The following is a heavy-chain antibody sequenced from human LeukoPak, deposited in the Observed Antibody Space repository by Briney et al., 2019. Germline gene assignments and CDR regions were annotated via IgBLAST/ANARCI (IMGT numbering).Heavy chain of an antibody. Sequence: SETLSLTCAVCGGSFSGYYWSWIRQPPGKGLEWIGEINHSGSTNYNPSLKSRVTISVDTSKNQFSLKLSSVTAADTAVYYCARGRLFNYWGQGTLVTVSS. J-gene: IGHJ4*02. D-gene: IGHD6-19*01. CDR3: ARGRLFNY. CDR1: GGSFSGYY. V-gene: IGHV4-34*01. CDR2: INHSGST.